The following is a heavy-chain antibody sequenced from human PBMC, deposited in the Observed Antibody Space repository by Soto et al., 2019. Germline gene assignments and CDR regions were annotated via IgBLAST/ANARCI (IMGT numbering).Heavy chain of an antibody. CDR2: IYYSGST. J-gene: IGHJ6*02. CDR1: GGSISSSSYY. CDR3: ARHLPPVDFWSGYLPPGYYYYYGMDV. V-gene: IGHV4-39*01. D-gene: IGHD3-3*01. Sequence: SETLSLTCTVSGGSISSSSYYWGWIRQPPGKGLEWIGSIYYSGSTYYNPSLKSRVTISVDTSKNQFSLKLSSVTAADTAVYYCARHLPPVDFWSGYLPPGYYYYYGMDVWGQGTTVTVSS.